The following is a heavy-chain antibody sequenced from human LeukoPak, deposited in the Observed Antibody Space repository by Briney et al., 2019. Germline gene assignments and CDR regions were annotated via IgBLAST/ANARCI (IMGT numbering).Heavy chain of an antibody. Sequence: SVKVSCKASGGTFSSYAISWVRQAPGQGLEWMGGIIPIFGTANYAQKFQGRVTITADESTSTAYMELSSLRSEDTALYYCARDRGGRYMYLQHWGQGTLVTVSS. D-gene: IGHD1-26*01. J-gene: IGHJ1*01. CDR2: IIPIFGTA. CDR3: ARDRGGRYMYLQH. CDR1: GGTFSSYA. V-gene: IGHV1-69*13.